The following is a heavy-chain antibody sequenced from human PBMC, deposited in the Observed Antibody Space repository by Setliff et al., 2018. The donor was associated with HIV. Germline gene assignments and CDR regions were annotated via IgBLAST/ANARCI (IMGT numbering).Heavy chain of an antibody. J-gene: IGHJ6*03. Sequence: GASVKVSCKASGYTFTAYYLHWVRQAPGQGLEWMGRINPNNGGTNYAQKFQGRVTMTRDTSISTAYMELSRLRSDDTAVYYCAREFGAGIRQIVAGEFYYMDVWGKGTTVTVSS. CDR3: AREFGAGIRQIVAGEFYYMDV. CDR1: GYTFTAYY. V-gene: IGHV1-2*06. CDR2: INPNNGGT. D-gene: IGHD5-12*01.